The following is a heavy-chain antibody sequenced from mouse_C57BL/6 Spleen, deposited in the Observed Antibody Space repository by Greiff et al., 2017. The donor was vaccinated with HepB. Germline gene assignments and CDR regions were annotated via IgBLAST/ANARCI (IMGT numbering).Heavy chain of an antibody. J-gene: IGHJ4*01. CDR3: TSYYGSSLRGYYAMDY. CDR1: GFNIKDDY. CDR2: IDPENGDT. D-gene: IGHD1-1*01. V-gene: IGHV14-4*01. Sequence: VQLQQSGAELVRPGASVKLSCTASGFNIKDDYMHWVKQRPEQGLEWIGWIDPENGDTEYASKFQGKATITADTSSNTAYLQLSSLTSEDTAVYYCTSYYGSSLRGYYAMDYWGQGTSVTVSS.